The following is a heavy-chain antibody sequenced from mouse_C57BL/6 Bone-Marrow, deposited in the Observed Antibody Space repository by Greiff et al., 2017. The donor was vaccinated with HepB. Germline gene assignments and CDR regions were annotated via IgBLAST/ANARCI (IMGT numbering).Heavy chain of an antibody. CDR1: GFNIKDDY. CDR2: IDPENGDT. J-gene: IGHJ4*01. V-gene: IGHV14-4*01. D-gene: IGHD2-5*01. CDR3: TKDSNYSYYYAMDY. Sequence: VQLQQSGAELVRPGASVKLSCTASGFNIKDDYMHWVKQRPEQGLEWIGWIDPENGDTEYASKFQGKATITADTSSNTAYLQLSSLKSEDTAVYYCTKDSNYSYYYAMDYWGQGTSVTVSS.